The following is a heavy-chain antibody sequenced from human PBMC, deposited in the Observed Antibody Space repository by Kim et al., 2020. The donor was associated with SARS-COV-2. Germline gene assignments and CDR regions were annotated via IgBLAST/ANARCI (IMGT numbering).Heavy chain of an antibody. V-gene: IGHV3-9*01. Sequence: GGSLRLSCAASGFTFDDYAMHWVRKAPGKGLEWVSGISWNSGSIAYVDSVKGRFTISRDNAKNSLYLQMNSLRAEDPALYYCAKGAYGDYRYYFDYWGQGTLVTVSS. CDR1: GFTFDDYA. D-gene: IGHD4-17*01. J-gene: IGHJ4*02. CDR3: AKGAYGDYRYYFDY. CDR2: ISWNSGSI.